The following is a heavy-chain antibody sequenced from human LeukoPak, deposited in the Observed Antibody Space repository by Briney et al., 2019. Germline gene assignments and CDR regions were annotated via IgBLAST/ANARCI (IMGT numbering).Heavy chain of an antibody. CDR2: IYYSGST. Sequence: SETLSLTCTVSGGSISSYYWSWIRQPPGKGLEWIGYIYYSGSTNYNPSLKSRVTISVDTSKNQFSLKLSSVTAADTAVYYCASLVPAAMDIVATIPFDYWGQGTLVTVSS. CDR3: ASLVPAAMDIVATIPFDY. D-gene: IGHD5-12*01. V-gene: IGHV4-59*01. J-gene: IGHJ4*02. CDR1: GGSISSYY.